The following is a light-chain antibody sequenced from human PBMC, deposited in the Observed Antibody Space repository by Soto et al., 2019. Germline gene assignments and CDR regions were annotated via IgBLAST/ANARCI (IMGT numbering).Light chain of an antibody. CDR3: CSYAGSYPLV. V-gene: IGLV2-11*01. Sequence: VLTQPRSVSGSPGQSVTISCTGTSSDVGGYNYASWYQQHPGKAPKLMIYDVSKRPSGVPDRFSGSKSGNTASLTISGLQAEDEADYYCCSYAGSYPLVFGTGTKVTVL. CDR1: SSDVGGYNY. CDR2: DVS. J-gene: IGLJ1*01.